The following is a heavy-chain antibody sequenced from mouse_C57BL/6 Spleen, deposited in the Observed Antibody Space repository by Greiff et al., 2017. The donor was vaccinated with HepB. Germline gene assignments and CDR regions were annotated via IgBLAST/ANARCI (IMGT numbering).Heavy chain of an antibody. V-gene: IGHV1-82*01. D-gene: IGHD4-1*01. J-gene: IGHJ2*01. Sequence: VQVVESGPELVKPGASVKISCKASGFAFSTSWMNWVKQRPGKGLEWIGRIYPGDGETNYNGNFKDKATLTADKSSNTAYMQLSSLTSEDSAVYFCARYWDYWGQGTTLTVSS. CDR1: GFAFSTSW. CDR3: ARYWDY. CDR2: IYPGDGET.